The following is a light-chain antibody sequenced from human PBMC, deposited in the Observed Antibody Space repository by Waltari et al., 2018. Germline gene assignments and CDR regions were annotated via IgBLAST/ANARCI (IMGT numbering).Light chain of an antibody. CDR1: TLTTSY. V-gene: IGLV3-19*01. CDR2: GKD. J-gene: IGLJ3*02. Sequence: SSELTQDPAVSVALGQTIRFTCQGDTLTTSYASWYQVKPGQAPVLVMYGKDKRPSGIPDRISGYSSGTTSTLTITGAQAEDEADYYCSSRNVRANEVVFAGGTKVTVL. CDR3: SSRNVRANEVV.